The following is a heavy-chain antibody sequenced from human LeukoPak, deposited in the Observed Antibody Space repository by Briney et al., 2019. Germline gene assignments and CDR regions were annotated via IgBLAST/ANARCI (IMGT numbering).Heavy chain of an antibody. CDR1: GGSISSYY. Sequence: PSETLSLTCTVSGGSISSYYWSWIRQPAGKGLEWIGRIYTSGSTNYNPSLKSRVTMSVDTSKNQFSLKLSSVTAADTAVYYCARGALYYYDSSGYYRYYYYGMDVWGQGTTVTVSS. D-gene: IGHD3-22*01. V-gene: IGHV4-4*07. CDR2: IYTSGST. CDR3: ARGALYYYDSSGYYRYYYYGMDV. J-gene: IGHJ6*02.